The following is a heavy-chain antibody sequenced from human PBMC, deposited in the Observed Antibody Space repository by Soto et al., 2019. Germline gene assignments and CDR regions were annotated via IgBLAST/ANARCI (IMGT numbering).Heavy chain of an antibody. CDR2: IYYSGST. J-gene: IGHJ3*02. CDR1: GGSISSYY. Sequence: PSETLSLTCIVSGGSISSYYWSWIRQPPGKGPEWIGYIYYSGSTNYNPSLKSRVTISVDTSKNQFSLKLSSVTAADTAVYYCARRYSSAFDIWGQGTMVTVSS. V-gene: IGHV4-59*08. D-gene: IGHD6-13*01. CDR3: ARRYSSAFDI.